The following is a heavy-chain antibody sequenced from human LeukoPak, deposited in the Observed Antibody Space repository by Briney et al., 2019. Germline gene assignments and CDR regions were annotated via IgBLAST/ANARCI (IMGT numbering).Heavy chain of an antibody. CDR2: IDYSGSN. D-gene: IGHD1-26*01. V-gene: IGHV4-59*01. CDR1: GGSLSSYY. CDR3: ARDGRLGGIDF. J-gene: IGHJ4*02. Sequence: KSSDTLSLTCTVSGGSLSSYYWTWIRQPPGRGLEWIGCIDYSGSNNFNTSLKSRVTLSVDSSNNQFSLSLTSVTAADTAVYYCARDGRLGGIDFWGQGALVTVSS.